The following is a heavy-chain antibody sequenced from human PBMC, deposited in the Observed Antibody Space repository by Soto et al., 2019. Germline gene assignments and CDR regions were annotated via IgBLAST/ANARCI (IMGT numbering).Heavy chain of an antibody. D-gene: IGHD2-15*01. V-gene: IGHV3-23*01. CDR3: AKPSLLCRDAYAFDY. CDR1: GFTFTNYA. J-gene: IGHJ4*02. CDR2: ISGSGRST. Sequence: PGGSLRLSCAASGFTFTNYAMSWVRQAPGKGLEWVSTISGSGRSTDYANPVKGRFTISRDNSKSTLYLQMNSLRAEDTALYYCAKPSLLCRDAYAFDYWGQGTLVTVSS.